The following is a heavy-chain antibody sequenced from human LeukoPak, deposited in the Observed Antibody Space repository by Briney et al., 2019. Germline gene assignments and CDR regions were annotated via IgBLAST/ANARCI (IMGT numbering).Heavy chain of an antibody. J-gene: IGHJ4*02. CDR2: IYYSGNT. Sequence: SETLSLTCTVSGGSISSSTYYWGWIRQPPGKGLEWIGSIYYSGNTYYNPSLKSRVTISVDTSKNQFSLKLSSVTAADTGVYYCARYISTPGRRNLDCCGQGTLVTVSS. CDR1: GGSISSSTYY. V-gene: IGHV4-39*01. CDR3: ARYISTPGRRNLDC. D-gene: IGHD6-13*01.